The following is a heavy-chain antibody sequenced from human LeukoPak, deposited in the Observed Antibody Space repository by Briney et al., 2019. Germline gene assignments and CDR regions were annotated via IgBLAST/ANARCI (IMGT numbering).Heavy chain of an antibody. D-gene: IGHD3-10*01. J-gene: IGHJ4*02. V-gene: IGHV3-33*01. CDR2: IWYDGSNK. CDR1: GFTFSNYG. Sequence: QAGRSLRLSCAVSGFTFSNYGMYWVRQAPGKGLEWVAVIWYDGSNKYYADSVKGRFTISRDNSRNTVYLQINSLRAEDTAVYYCAREGMVRGAHCDYWGQGTLVTVSS. CDR3: AREGMVRGAHCDY.